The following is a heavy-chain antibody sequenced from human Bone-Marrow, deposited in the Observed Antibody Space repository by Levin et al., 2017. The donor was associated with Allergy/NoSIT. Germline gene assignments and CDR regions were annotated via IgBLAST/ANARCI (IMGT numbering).Heavy chain of an antibody. CDR1: GFTFSSYW. CDR3: ARGEVGDTIFGVVTA. V-gene: IGHV3-74*01. D-gene: IGHD3-3*01. Sequence: GGSLRLSCAASGFTFSSYWMHWVRQAPGKGLVWVSRINSDGSSTSYADSVKGRFTISRDNAKNTLYLQMNSLRAEDTAVYYCARGEVGDTIFGVVTAWGKGTTVTVSS. J-gene: IGHJ6*04. CDR2: INSDGSST.